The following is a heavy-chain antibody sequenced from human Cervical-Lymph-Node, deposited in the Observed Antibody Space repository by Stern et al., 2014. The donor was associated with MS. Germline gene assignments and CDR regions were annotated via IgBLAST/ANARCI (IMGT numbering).Heavy chain of an antibody. J-gene: IGHJ4*02. CDR2: ISYSGST. Sequence: QVQLQESGPGLVRPSETLSLTCTVSGGSISGGPYYWGWVRQPPGKGLEWIDNISYSGSTHYNPSLKSPVTLFVDTSKNPISPTLPSLTAADTAVYFCARLRYSSGPYFDYWGQGTLVTVSS. D-gene: IGHD6-19*01. CDR1: GGSISGGPYY. V-gene: IGHV4-39*01. CDR3: ARLRYSSGPYFDY.